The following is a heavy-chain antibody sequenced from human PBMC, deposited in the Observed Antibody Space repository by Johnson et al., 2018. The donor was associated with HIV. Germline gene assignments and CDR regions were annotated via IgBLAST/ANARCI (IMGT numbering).Heavy chain of an antibody. J-gene: IGHJ3*02. CDR2: IRFDGSNK. CDR1: GFTFSSYG. CDR3: AREGQEPPVQKDAFDI. Sequence: VESGGGVVQPGGSLRLSCAASGFTFSSYGMHWVRQAPGKGLEWVSFIRFDGSNKYYADSVKGRFTISRDNSKNTLDLQMNSLRAEDTALYYCAREGQEPPVQKDAFDIWGQGTMVTVSS. D-gene: IGHD1-14*01. V-gene: IGHV3-30*02.